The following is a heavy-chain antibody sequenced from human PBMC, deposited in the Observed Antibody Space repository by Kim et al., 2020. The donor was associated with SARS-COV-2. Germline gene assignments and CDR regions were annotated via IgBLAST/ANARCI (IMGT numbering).Heavy chain of an antibody. CDR1: GFTFDKYA. CDR3: ARGYSSSSDFDY. CDR2: TSFGGSDQ. D-gene: IGHD6-13*01. Sequence: GGSLRLSCAASGFTFDKYAMHWVRQAPGKGLEWVAFTSFGGSDQFFADSVKGRCSVSRDNSQNTVHVEINNLIPEDTAIYYCARGYSSSSDFDYWGQGT. V-gene: IGHV3-30-3*01. J-gene: IGHJ4*02.